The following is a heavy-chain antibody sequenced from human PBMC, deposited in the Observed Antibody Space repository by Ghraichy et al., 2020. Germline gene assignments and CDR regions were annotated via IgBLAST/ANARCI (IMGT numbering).Heavy chain of an antibody. V-gene: IGHV1-18*01. Sequence: ASVKVSCKASGYTFTSYGISWVRQAPGQGLEWMGWISAYNGNTNYAQKLQGRVTMTTDTSTSTAYMELRSLRSDDTAVYYCARDVSHSSGYLGFDPWGQGTLVTVSS. J-gene: IGHJ5*02. CDR1: GYTFTSYG. CDR2: ISAYNGNT. CDR3: ARDVSHSSGYLGFDP. D-gene: IGHD3-22*01.